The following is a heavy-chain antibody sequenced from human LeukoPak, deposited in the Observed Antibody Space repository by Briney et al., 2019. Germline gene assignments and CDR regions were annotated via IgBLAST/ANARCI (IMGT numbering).Heavy chain of an antibody. J-gene: IGHJ5*02. V-gene: IGHV3-53*01. CDR3: ARDAPQVPAAGVLAS. D-gene: IGHD6-13*01. CDR1: GFTVSDNY. CDR2: MYSRGDT. Sequence: GGSLRLSCAASGFTVSDNYMSWIRQAPGKGLEWVSVMYSRGDTYYANSVKGRFTFSRDISKNTLYLQMNGLRVEDTAMYYCARDAPQVPAAGVLASWGQGNLVIVSS.